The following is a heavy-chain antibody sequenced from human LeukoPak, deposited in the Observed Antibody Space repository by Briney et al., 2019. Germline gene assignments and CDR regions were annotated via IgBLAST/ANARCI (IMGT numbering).Heavy chain of an antibody. V-gene: IGHV1-69*13. D-gene: IGHD2-15*01. CDR3: ARGCGGSCYGDYYYGMDV. J-gene: IGHJ6*02. CDR2: IIPIFGTA. CDR1: GGTFSSYA. Sequence: SVKVSCKASGGTFSSYAISWVRQAPGQGLEWMGGIIPIFGTANYAQKFQGRVTITADESTSTAYMELSSLRSEDTAVYYCARGCGGSCYGDYYYGMDVWGQGTTVTVSS.